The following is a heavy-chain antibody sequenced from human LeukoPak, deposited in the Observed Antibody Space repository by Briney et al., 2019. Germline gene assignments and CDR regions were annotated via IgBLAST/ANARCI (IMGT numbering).Heavy chain of an antibody. J-gene: IGHJ4*02. CDR2: INHSGST. V-gene: IGHV4-34*01. D-gene: IGHD1-26*01. Sequence: SETLSLTCAVYGGSFSGYYWSWIRQPPGKGLEWIGEINHSGSTNYNPSLKSRVTISVDTSKNQFSLKLSSVTAADTAVYYCARRELMVWGQGTLVTVSS. CDR3: ARRELMV. CDR1: GGSFSGYY.